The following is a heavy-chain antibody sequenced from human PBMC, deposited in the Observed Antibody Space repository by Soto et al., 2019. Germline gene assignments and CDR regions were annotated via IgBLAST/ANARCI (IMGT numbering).Heavy chain of an antibody. J-gene: IGHJ6*02. CDR3: ARDPNFSLTSHYYGMDV. CDR2: INPSGGSA. V-gene: IGHV1-46*01. CDR1: GYTFTSYY. Sequence: QVQLMQSGAEVKKPGASVKLSCKASGYTFTSYYIHWVRQAPGQGLEWRGIINPSGGSASYARKFQGRVALTSDTSTNTVYMEVSSLRSEHTAVYYCARDPNFSLTSHYYGMDVWGQGTTVTVSS.